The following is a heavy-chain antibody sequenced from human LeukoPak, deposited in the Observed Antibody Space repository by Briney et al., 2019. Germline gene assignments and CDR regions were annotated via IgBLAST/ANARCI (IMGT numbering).Heavy chain of an antibody. CDR3: AKAPLGRCTGVICYYFDY. Sequence: GGSLRLSCVGSGFIFSRYDIHWVRQAPGKGLEWVSAISGSDAGTYYADSVKGRFTISRDNSKNTLYLQMNSLRAEDAAIYYCAKAPLGRCTGVICYYFDYWGQGTLVTVSS. D-gene: IGHD2-15*01. V-gene: IGHV3-23*01. J-gene: IGHJ4*02. CDR2: ISGSDAGT. CDR1: GFIFSRYD.